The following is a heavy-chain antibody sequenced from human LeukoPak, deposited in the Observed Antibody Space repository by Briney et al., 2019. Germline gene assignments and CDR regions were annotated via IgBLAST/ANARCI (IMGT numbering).Heavy chain of an antibody. D-gene: IGHD3-3*01. CDR2: ISGSGSTI. Sequence: GGSLRLSCAASGFTFSSYEMNWVRQAPGKGLEWVSYISGSGSTIYYADSVKGRFTISRDNAKNSLYLQMNSLRAEDTAVYYCARVNTYYDFWSGYLDYWGQGTLVTVSS. CDR1: GFTFSSYE. CDR3: ARVNTYYDFWSGYLDY. V-gene: IGHV3-48*03. J-gene: IGHJ4*02.